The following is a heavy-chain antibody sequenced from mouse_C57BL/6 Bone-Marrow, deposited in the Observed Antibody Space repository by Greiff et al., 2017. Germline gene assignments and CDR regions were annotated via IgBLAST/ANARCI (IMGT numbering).Heavy chain of an antibody. CDR1: GYAFSSSW. Sequence: QVQLQQSGPELVKPGASVKISCKASGYAFSSSWMNWVKQRPGKGLEWIGRIYPGDGDTNYNGKFKGKATLTADKSSSTAYMQLSSLTSEDSAVYFCARSTMITEYYFDYWGQGTTLTVSS. V-gene: IGHV1-82*01. D-gene: IGHD2-4*01. CDR3: ARSTMITEYYFDY. J-gene: IGHJ2*01. CDR2: IYPGDGDT.